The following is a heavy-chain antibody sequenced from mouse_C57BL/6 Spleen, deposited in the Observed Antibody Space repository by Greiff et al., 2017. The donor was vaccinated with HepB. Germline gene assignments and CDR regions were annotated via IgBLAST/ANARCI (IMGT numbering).Heavy chain of an antibody. D-gene: IGHD2-4*01. Sequence: QVQLQQSGPGLVQPSQSLSITCTVSGFSLTSYGVHWVRQSPGKGLEWLGVIWRGGSTDYNAAFMSRLSITKDNSKSQVFFKMNSLQADDTAIYYCATNGDYDGAWFAYWGQGTLVTVSA. J-gene: IGHJ3*01. CDR1: GFSLTSYG. CDR2: IWRGGST. V-gene: IGHV2-5*01. CDR3: ATNGDYDGAWFAY.